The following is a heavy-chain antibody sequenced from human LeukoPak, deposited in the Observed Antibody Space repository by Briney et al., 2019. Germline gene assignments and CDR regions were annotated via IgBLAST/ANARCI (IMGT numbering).Heavy chain of an antibody. D-gene: IGHD5-24*01. J-gene: IGHJ4*02. CDR3: ASVELATTKFEY. CDR1: GGSFSGYY. V-gene: IGHV4-34*01. Sequence: SETLSLTCAVYGGSFSGYYWSWFRQLPGKGLEWIREINHSGSTNYNPSLKSRVTISVDTSKNQISLKVSSVTAADTAVYYCASVELATTKFEYWGQGTLVTVSS. CDR2: INHSGST.